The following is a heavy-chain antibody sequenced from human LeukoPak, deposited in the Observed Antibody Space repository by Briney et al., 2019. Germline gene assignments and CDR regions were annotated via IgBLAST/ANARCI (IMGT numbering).Heavy chain of an antibody. CDR3: ARGLYCSGGSCRFDY. Sequence: GESLKISCEGSGYSFTSSWIGWVRQMPGKGLEWMGIIYPGDSDIRYNPSFQGRVTISADKSITTAYLQWSSLKASDTAIYYCARGLYCSGGSCRFDYWGQGTLVTVSS. CDR2: IYPGDSDI. V-gene: IGHV5-51*01. J-gene: IGHJ4*02. D-gene: IGHD2-15*01. CDR1: GYSFTSSW.